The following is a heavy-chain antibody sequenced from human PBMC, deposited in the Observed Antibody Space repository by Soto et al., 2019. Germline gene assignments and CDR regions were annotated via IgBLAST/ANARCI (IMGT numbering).Heavy chain of an antibody. D-gene: IGHD1-26*01. CDR2: ISYDGSKE. Sequence: GGSLGLACAASGFTLSSYGIYWVRCAPGTGLAWVALISYDGSKEYYADSVRGQFTISRDNSKNTLYLQMNFLRVEDTAVYYCARDFTVGATYSGPYYYAMDVWGQGTTVTVSS. CDR1: GFTLSSYG. V-gene: IGHV3-30*12. J-gene: IGHJ6*02. CDR3: ARDFTVGATYSGPYYYAMDV.